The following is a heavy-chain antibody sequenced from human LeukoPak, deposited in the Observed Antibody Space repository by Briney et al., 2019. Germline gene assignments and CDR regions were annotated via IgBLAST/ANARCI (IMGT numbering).Heavy chain of an antibody. V-gene: IGHV4-59*01. D-gene: IGHD1-20*01. CDR2: IYYSGST. CDR3: ARIYNWNDIYYYYYMDV. Sequence: SETLSLTCTVSGGSISSYYWTWIRQPPGKGLEWIGYIYYSGSTNYNPSLKSRVTISVDTSKNQFSLKVSSVTAADMAVYYCARIYNWNDIYYYYYMDVWGKGTTVTVSS. CDR1: GGSISSYY. J-gene: IGHJ6*03.